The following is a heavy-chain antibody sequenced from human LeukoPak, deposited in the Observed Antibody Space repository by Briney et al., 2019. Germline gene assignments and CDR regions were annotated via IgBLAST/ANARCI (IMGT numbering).Heavy chain of an antibody. CDR1: GGSFSGYY. CDR3: ARRGPPRTMLRGVKSGWFDP. V-gene: IGHV4-34*01. D-gene: IGHD3-10*01. CDR2: INHSGST. J-gene: IGHJ5*02. Sequence: SETLSLTCAVYGGSFSGYYWSWIRQPPGKGLEWIGEINHSGSTNYNPSFKSRVTISVDTSKNQFSLKLSSVTAADTAVYYCARRGPPRTMLRGVKSGWFDPWGQGTLVAVSS.